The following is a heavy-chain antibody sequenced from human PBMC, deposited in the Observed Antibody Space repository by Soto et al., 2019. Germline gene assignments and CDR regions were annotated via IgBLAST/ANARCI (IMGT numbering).Heavy chain of an antibody. D-gene: IGHD2-8*01. CDR2: MNPNSGNT. J-gene: IGHJ5*02. V-gene: IGHV1-8*01. CDR1: GYTFTSYD. Sequence: QVQLVQSGAEVKKPGASVKVSCKASGYTFTSYDINWVRQATGQGIEWMGWMNPNSGNTGYAQKFQGRVTMTRNTSISTAYMELSSLRSEDTAVYYCARGRYCTNGVCLWFDPWGQGTLVTVSS. CDR3: ARGRYCTNGVCLWFDP.